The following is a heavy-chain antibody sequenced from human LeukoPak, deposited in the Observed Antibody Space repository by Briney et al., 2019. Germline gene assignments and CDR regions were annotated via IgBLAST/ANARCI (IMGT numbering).Heavy chain of an antibody. CDR1: GGSISSYY. D-gene: IGHD2-2*02. Sequence: SETLSLTCTVSGGSISSYYWSWIQQPPGKGLEWIGYIYYSGSTNYNPSLKSRVTISVDTSKNQFSLKLSSVTAADTAVYYCARDHIVVVPAAIGVYYYYGMDVWGQGTTVTVSS. CDR2: IYYSGST. V-gene: IGHV4-59*01. J-gene: IGHJ6*02. CDR3: ARDHIVVVPAAIGVYYYYGMDV.